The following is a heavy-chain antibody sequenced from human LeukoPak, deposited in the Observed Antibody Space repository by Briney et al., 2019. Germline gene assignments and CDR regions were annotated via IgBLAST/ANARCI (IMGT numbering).Heavy chain of an antibody. CDR1: GGSISSYY. D-gene: IGHD1-1*01. CDR2: IYYSGTT. CDR3: ARHGGRGSTFDY. J-gene: IGHJ4*02. Sequence: SETLSLTCTVSGGSISSYYWAWIRQPPRKGLEWIGYIYYSGTTNYNPSLKSRVTISVDTSKNQFSLKLSSVTAADTAVYYCARHGGRGSTFDYWGQGTLVTVSS. V-gene: IGHV4-59*08.